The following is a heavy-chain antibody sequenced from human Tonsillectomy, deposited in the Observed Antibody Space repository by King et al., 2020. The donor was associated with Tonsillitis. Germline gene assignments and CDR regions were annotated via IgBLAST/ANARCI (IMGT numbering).Heavy chain of an antibody. CDR1: GYSFSTSW. CDR2: IYPCDSDP. J-gene: IGHJ4*02. CDR3: ARNKYSSSSSLDS. D-gene: IGHD6-6*01. Sequence: VQLVESGAEVKKPGESLKISCKGFGYSFSTSWIAWVRQMPGKGLECMGTIYPCDSDPIYSPSLQGQVTISADKSTDTAYLQWSSLKASDTAMYYCARNKYSSSSSLDSWGQGTLVTVSS. V-gene: IGHV5-51*03.